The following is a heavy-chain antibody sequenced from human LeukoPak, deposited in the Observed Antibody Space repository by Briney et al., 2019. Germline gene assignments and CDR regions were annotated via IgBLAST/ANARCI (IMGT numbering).Heavy chain of an antibody. CDR1: GGSISSYY. CDR2: ISTSGST. J-gene: IGHJ4*02. CDR3: GRDRPTGYYDY. D-gene: IGHD3-9*01. V-gene: IGHV4-4*07. Sequence: SETLSLTCTVSGGSISSYYWSWIRQPAGKGLEWIGRISTSGSTNYSPSLKSRVSMSVDASKNQFSLQLTSVTAADTAVYFCGRDRPTGYYDYWGQGVLVTVSS.